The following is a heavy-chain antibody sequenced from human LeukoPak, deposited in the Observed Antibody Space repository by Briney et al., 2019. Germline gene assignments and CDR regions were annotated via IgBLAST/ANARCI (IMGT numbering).Heavy chain of an antibody. CDR2: IDKDGRST. J-gene: IGHJ6*02. CDR1: GFTLCAFA. Sequence: GGSLRLSCAASGFTLCAFAMHWVRHAPGKGLEWVSLIDKDGRSTYYADSVKGRFTISRDNSKNSLYLQMNSLRTEDTALYYCATWAFYHSLDVWGQGTTVTVSS. V-gene: IGHV3-43*02. D-gene: IGHD1-26*01. CDR3: ATWAFYHSLDV.